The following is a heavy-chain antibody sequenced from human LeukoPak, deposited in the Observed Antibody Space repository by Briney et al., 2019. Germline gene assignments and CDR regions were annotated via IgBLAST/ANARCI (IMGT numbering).Heavy chain of an antibody. CDR2: IYHSGST. Sequence: SETLSLTCTVSGGSIRSYYWSWIRQPPGKGLEWIGYIYHSGSTYYNPSPKSRVTISVDRSKNQFSLKLSSVTAADTAVYYCARVSGDYVFDYWGQGTLVTVSS. CDR1: GGSIRSYY. D-gene: IGHD4-17*01. J-gene: IGHJ4*02. CDR3: ARVSGDYVFDY. V-gene: IGHV4-59*12.